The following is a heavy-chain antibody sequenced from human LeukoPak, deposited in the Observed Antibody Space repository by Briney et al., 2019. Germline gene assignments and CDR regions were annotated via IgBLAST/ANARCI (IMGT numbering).Heavy chain of an antibody. D-gene: IGHD5/OR15-5a*01. J-gene: IGHJ4*02. V-gene: IGHV3-30*04. CDR3: AKGVYSVFPDSRVLDY. CDR2: IFSDRSDK. CDR1: GFTFSRYA. Sequence: GGSLRLSCVASGFTFSRYAMHWVRQAPGKGLEWVSDIFSDRSDKFYADSVKGRFTISRDNSKNTLHLQMSSLSAEDTAVYYCAKGVYSVFPDSRVLDYWGQGTLVTVSS.